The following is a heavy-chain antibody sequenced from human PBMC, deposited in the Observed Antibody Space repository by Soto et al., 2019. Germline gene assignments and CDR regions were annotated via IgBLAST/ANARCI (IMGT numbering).Heavy chain of an antibody. CDR1: GFTFSSYG. V-gene: IGHV3-30*03. CDR3: ARDGEEILEYLTEYYYDGMDV. Sequence: QVQLVDSGGGVVQPGRSLRLSCAASGFTFSSYGMHWVRQAPGKGLEWVAVISYDGSNKYYADSVKGRFTISRDNSRDTLYLQMNSLRAEDTAVYYCARDGEEILEYLTEYYYDGMDVWGQGSTVTVSS. CDR2: ISYDGSNK. D-gene: IGHD3-3*01. J-gene: IGHJ6*02.